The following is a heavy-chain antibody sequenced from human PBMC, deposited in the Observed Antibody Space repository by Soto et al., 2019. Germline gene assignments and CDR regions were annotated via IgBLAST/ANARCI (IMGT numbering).Heavy chain of an antibody. D-gene: IGHD2-8*01. CDR1: GYSFTDYH. CDR2: INPKSGGT. CDR3: ARGDSTDCSNGVCSFFYNHDMDV. Sequence: ASVKVSCKASGYSFTDYHIHWVRQAPGQGLEWLGRINPKSGGTSTAQKFQGWVTMTTDTSISTASMELTRLTSGDTAIYYCARGDSTDCSNGVCSFFYNHDMDVWGQGTTVTVSS. J-gene: IGHJ6*02. V-gene: IGHV1-2*04.